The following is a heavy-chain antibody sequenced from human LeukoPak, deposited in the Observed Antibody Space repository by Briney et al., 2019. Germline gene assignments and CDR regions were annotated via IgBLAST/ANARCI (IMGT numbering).Heavy chain of an antibody. CDR3: ARDPGRGGDLKY. Sequence: GSVKLSCKASGYTFTSYGISWVRQAPGQGLEWMGWISAYNGNTNYAQKLQGRVTMTTDTSTSTAYLELRSLRSDDTAVYYCARDPGRGGDLKYWGQGTLVTVSS. CDR1: GYTFTSYG. D-gene: IGHD2-21*02. V-gene: IGHV1-18*01. CDR2: ISAYNGNT. J-gene: IGHJ4*02.